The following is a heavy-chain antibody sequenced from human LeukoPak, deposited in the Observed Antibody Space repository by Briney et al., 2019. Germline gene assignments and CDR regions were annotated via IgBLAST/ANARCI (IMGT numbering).Heavy chain of an antibody. CDR1: GASISSYY. CDR3: ARENPSGYYNRPIDY. V-gene: IGHV4-59*01. CDR2: IYYSGSI. D-gene: IGHD3-22*01. Sequence: SETLSLTCTVSGASISSYYWSWIRQPPGKGLEWIGDIYYSGSIKYNPSLKSRVTMSVDTSKNQFSLKLSSVTAADTAIYYCARENPSGYYNRPIDYWGQGTLATVSS. J-gene: IGHJ4*02.